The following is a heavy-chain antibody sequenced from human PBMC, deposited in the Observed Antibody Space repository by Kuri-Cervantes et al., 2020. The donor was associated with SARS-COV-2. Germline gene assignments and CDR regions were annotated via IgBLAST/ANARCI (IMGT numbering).Heavy chain of an antibody. Sequence: SFSGSGFSFSGSAVHWVRQAPGKGLEWVARIRSKTKNYATHYAASVEGRFTISRDDSKNTAYLEMNNLRSEDTAVYYCAKGSLGATSVWGQGTMVTVSS. CDR1: GFSFSGSA. V-gene: IGHV3-73*01. CDR3: AKGSLGATSV. J-gene: IGHJ3*01. CDR2: IRSKTKNYAT. D-gene: IGHD1-26*01.